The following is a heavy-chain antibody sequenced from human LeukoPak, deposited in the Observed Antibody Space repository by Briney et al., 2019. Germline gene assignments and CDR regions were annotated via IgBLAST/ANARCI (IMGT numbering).Heavy chain of an antibody. CDR1: GFTFSSYA. CDR3: ARDLGDGYNPYYFDY. D-gene: IGHD5-24*01. V-gene: IGHV3-30-3*01. CDR2: ISYDGSNK. Sequence: GGSLRLSCAASGFTFSSYAMHWVRQAPGKGLEWVAVISYDGSNKYYADSVKGRFTISRDNSKNTLHLQMNSLRAEDTAVYYCARDLGDGYNPYYFDYWGQGTLVTVSS. J-gene: IGHJ4*02.